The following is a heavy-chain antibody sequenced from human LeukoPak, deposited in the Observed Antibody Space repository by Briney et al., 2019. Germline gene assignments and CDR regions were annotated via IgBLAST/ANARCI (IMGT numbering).Heavy chain of an antibody. CDR3: ARAYYYGSGERIDAFVI. J-gene: IGHJ3*02. Sequence: SVKVSCKASGGTFSSYAISWVRQAPGQGLEWMGGIIPIFGTANYAQKFQGRVTITTDESTSTAYMELSSLRSEDTAVYYCARAYYYGSGERIDAFVIWGQGTMVTVSS. CDR1: GGTFSSYA. V-gene: IGHV1-69*05. CDR2: IIPIFGTA. D-gene: IGHD3-10*01.